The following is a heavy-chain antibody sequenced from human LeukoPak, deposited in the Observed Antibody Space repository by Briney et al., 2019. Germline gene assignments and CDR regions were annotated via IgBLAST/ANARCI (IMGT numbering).Heavy chain of an antibody. CDR1: GYSFTSYW. V-gene: IGHV5-51*01. CDR3: ASQRWLQSRAAFDI. CDR2: IYPGDSDT. D-gene: IGHD5-24*01. J-gene: IGHJ3*02. Sequence: GESLKISXKGSGYSFTSYWIGWARQMPGKGLEWMGIIYPGDSDTRYSPSFQGQVTISADKPISTAYLQWSSLRASDTAMYYCASQRWLQSRAAFDIWGQGTMVTVSS.